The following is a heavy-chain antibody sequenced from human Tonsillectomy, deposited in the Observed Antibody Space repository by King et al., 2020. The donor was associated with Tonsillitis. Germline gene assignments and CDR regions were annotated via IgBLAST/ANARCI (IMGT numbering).Heavy chain of an antibody. Sequence: QLVQSGGGLVQPGGSLRLSCAASGFTFSSYDMHWVRQATGKGLEWVSAIGTAGDTYYPGSVKGRFTISRENAKNSLYLQMNSLRAGDTAVYYCATSIAAAGGLDYWGQGTLVTVSS. CDR2: IGTAGDT. CDR1: GFTFSSYD. J-gene: IGHJ4*02. V-gene: IGHV3-13*01. CDR3: ATSIAAAGGLDY. D-gene: IGHD6-13*01.